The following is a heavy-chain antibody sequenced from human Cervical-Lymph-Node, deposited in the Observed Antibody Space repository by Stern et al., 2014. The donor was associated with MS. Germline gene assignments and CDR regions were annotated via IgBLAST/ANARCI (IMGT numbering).Heavy chain of an antibody. D-gene: IGHD2-8*01. CDR3: ARAQDYSNVVANY. V-gene: IGHV1-46*03. Sequence: VQLVESGAEVKKPGASMRISCKASGYTFTNDYVHWVRQAPGQRLEWMGIIIPSTGRTSYAQRFQGRVTMTRDTSTNTAYMELSSLGPEDTAVYFCARAQDYSNVVANYWGQGTLVTVSS. CDR2: IIPSTGRT. CDR1: GYTFTNDY. J-gene: IGHJ4*02.